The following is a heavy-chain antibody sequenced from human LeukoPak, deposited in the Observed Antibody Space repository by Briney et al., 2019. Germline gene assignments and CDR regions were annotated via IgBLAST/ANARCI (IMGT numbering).Heavy chain of an antibody. CDR1: GYTFTGYY. J-gene: IGHJ4*02. V-gene: IGHV1-2*02. D-gene: IGHD6-13*01. CDR2: INPNSGGT. CDR3: ASELIAAAGKSSVLSEQKSIDY. Sequence: GASVKVSCKASGYTFTGYYMHWVRQAPGQGLEWMGWINPNSGGTNYAQKFQGRVTMTRDTSISTAYMELSRLRSDDTAVYYCASELIAAAGKSSVLSEQKSIDYWGQGTLVTVSS.